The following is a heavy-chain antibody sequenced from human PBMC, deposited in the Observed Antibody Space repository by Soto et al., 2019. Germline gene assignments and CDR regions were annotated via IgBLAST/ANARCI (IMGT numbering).Heavy chain of an antibody. D-gene: IGHD3-22*01. J-gene: IGHJ4*02. CDR2: IDYSGST. CDR3: ARDRDSSGYYSGLDY. CDR1: GGSVSSDNYY. V-gene: IGHV4-61*01. Sequence: QVQVQESGPGLAKPSETLSLTCTVSGGSVSSDNYYWNWIRQTPGEGLEWIGYIDYSGSTDYNPSLKSRGTISMDTSKNQFSLTLTSVTAADTAVYSCARDRDSSGYYSGLDYWGQGILVTVSS.